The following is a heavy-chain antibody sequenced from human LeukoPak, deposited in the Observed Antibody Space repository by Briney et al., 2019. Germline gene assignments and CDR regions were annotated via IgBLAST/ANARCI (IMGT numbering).Heavy chain of an antibody. CDR1: GGSICRSDDK. Sequence: SETLSLTCTVSGGSICRSDDKWGWIRQHPGKGLEWIGYIYYSGSTYYNPSLKSRVTISVDTSKNQFSLKLSSVTAADTAVYYCARDLSDSSGWYWDYWGQGTLVTVSS. CDR2: IYYSGST. V-gene: IGHV4-31*03. D-gene: IGHD6-19*01. CDR3: ARDLSDSSGWYWDY. J-gene: IGHJ4*02.